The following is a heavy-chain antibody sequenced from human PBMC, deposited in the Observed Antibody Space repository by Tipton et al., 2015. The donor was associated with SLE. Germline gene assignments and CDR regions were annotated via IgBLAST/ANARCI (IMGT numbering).Heavy chain of an antibody. CDR2: MYHSGST. Sequence: TLSLTCAVSAYSLSSGYYWGWIRQPPGKGLEWIGNMYHSGSTYYNPSLKSRVTISVDTSKNQFSLKLSSVTAADTAVYYCASRNRREMATKEGWFDPWGQGTLVTVSS. CDR3: ASRNRREMATKEGWFDP. V-gene: IGHV4-38-2*01. CDR1: AYSLSSGYY. D-gene: IGHD5-24*01. J-gene: IGHJ5*02.